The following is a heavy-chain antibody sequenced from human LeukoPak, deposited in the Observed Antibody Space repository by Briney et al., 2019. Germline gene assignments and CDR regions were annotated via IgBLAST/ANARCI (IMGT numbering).Heavy chain of an antibody. CDR2: ISYDGSNK. Sequence: GRSLRLSCAASGFTFSSYAMHWVRQAPGKGLEWVAVISYDGSNKYYADSVKGRFTISRDNSKNTLFLDMNSLRVEDSAVYYCVYCSRGDCFSMVRGWKYWGQGTLVTVSS. CDR1: GFTFSSYA. CDR3: VYCSRGDCFSMVRGWKY. V-gene: IGHV3-30-3*01. D-gene: IGHD2-15*01. J-gene: IGHJ4*02.